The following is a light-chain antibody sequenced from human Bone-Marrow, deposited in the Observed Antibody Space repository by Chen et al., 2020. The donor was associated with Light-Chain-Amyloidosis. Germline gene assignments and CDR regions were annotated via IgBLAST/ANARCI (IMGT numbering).Light chain of an antibody. Sequence: SYVLTQPSSVSVAPGQTATIACGGNNIGSTSVHWYQQTPGQASLLVVYDDSDRPSGIPERLAGSNSGNTATLTIRRVEAGDEADYYCLVWDRSSDRPVFGGGTKLTVL. CDR3: LVWDRSSDRPV. J-gene: IGLJ3*02. CDR2: DDS. V-gene: IGLV3-21*02. CDR1: NIGSTS.